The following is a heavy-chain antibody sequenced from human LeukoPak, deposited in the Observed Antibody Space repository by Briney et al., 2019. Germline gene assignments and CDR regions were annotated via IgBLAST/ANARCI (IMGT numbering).Heavy chain of an antibody. CDR2: IYYSGST. CDR1: GGSISSYY. J-gene: IGHJ4*02. CDR3: ASTYSSSWYSFDY. Sequence: SETLSLTCTVSGGSISSYYWSWIWQPPGKGLEWIGYIYYSGSTNYNPSLKSRVTISVDTSKNQFSLKLSSVTAADTAVYYCASTYSSSWYSFDYWGQGTLVTVSS. V-gene: IGHV4-59*08. D-gene: IGHD6-13*01.